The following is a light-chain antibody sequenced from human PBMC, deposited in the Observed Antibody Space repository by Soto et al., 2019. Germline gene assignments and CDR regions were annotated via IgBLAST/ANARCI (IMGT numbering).Light chain of an antibody. J-gene: IGKJ1*01. CDR2: GAS. CDR1: RSVSSN. CDR3: QQHNNWPGT. Sequence: VDMRQSPDTLSVSPGERATLSCRASRSVSSNLAWYQQKPGQAPRLLIYGASTRATGITDSISGSGSGTECSLTLNSLQSEAFAVYYCQQHNNWPGTFGQGTKVEVK. V-gene: IGKV3-15*01.